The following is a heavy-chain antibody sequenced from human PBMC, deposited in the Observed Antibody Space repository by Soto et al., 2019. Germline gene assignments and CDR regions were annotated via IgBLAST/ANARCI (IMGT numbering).Heavy chain of an antibody. J-gene: IGHJ5*02. D-gene: IGHD3-10*01. Sequence: ASVKVSCKASGYTFTGYYMHWVRQAPGKGLEWMGGFDPEDGETIYAQKFQGRVTMTEDTSTDTAYMELSSLRSEDTAVYYCATVYGSGSYYNPLEVLAWFDPWGQGTLVTVSS. CDR1: GYTFTGYY. CDR2: FDPEDGET. V-gene: IGHV1-24*01. CDR3: ATVYGSGSYYNPLEVLAWFDP.